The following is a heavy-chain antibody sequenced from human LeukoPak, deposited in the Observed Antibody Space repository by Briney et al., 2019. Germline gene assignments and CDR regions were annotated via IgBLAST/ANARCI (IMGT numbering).Heavy chain of an antibody. Sequence: GESLKISCKGSGYSFSTYWIAWVRQMPGKGLEWMGIIYPDESNIRYSPSFQGQVTISADKSISTAYLQWSSLKASDTAIYYCARPPSRGYSSSFEYWGQGTLVTVSS. D-gene: IGHD2-2*03. J-gene: IGHJ4*02. CDR2: IYPDESNI. V-gene: IGHV5-51*01. CDR3: ARPPSRGYSSSFEY. CDR1: GYSFSTYW.